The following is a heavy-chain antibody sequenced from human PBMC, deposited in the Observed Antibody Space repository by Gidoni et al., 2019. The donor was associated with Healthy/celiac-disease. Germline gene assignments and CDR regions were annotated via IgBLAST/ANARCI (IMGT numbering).Heavy chain of an antibody. V-gene: IGHV3-23*01. Sequence: EVQLLASGGGLVQPGGSLRLSCAAFGFTFSSYAMGWVRQATGKGLGWVSAISGSGGSTYYADSVKGRFTISRDNSKNTLYLQMNSLRAEDTAVYYCAKVSDYPFDYWGQGTLVTVSS. CDR3: AKVSDYPFDY. CDR2: ISGSGGST. CDR1: GFTFSSYA. D-gene: IGHD4-17*01. J-gene: IGHJ4*02.